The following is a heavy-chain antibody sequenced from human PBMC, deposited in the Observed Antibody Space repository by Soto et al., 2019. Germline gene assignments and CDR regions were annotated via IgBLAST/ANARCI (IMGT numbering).Heavy chain of an antibody. V-gene: IGHV1-69*06. CDR2: IIPIFGTA. CDR3: ARVVVAATVWFDP. D-gene: IGHD2-15*01. CDR1: GGTFSSYA. Sequence: SVKVSCKASGGTFSSYAISWVRQAPGQGLEWMGGIIPIFGTANYAQKFQGRVTITADKSTSTAYMELSSLRSEDTAVYYCARVVVAATVWFDPWGQGTLVTVSS. J-gene: IGHJ5*02.